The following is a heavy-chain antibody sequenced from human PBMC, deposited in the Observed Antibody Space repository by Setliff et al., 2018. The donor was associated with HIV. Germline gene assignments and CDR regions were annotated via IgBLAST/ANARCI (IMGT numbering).Heavy chain of an antibody. CDR2: IHPSGVA. CDR3: ARGLDQEKSAY. Sequence: PSETLSLTCNVSGDSVNSGHYYWSWIRQPAGKGLEWVGHIHPSGVADANPSLRRRVTIAVDAAKNQSSLTLTSVSATDTAVYYCARGLDQEKSAYWGLGTPVTVSS. V-gene: IGHV4-61*09. J-gene: IGHJ4*02. CDR1: GDSVNSGHYY. D-gene: IGHD6-19*01.